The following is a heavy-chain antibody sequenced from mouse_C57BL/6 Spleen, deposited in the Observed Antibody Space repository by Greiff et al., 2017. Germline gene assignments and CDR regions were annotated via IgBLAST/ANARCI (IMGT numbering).Heavy chain of an antibody. D-gene: IGHD2-5*01. J-gene: IGHJ2*01. CDR3: ARIMAYYSNYVDYFDY. CDR1: GYTFTDHT. Sequence: VKLMESDAELVKPGASVKISCKVSGYTFTDHTIHWMKQRPEQGLEWIGYIYPRDGSTKYNEKFKGKATLTADKSSSTAYMQLNSLTSEDSAVYFCARIMAYYSNYVDYFDYWGQGTTLTVSS. V-gene: IGHV1-78*01. CDR2: IYPRDGST.